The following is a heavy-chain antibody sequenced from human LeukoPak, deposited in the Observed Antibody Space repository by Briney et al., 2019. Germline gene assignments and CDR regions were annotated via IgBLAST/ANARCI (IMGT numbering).Heavy chain of an antibody. CDR2: INHSGST. D-gene: IGHD3-10*01. Sequence: SETLSLTCAVYGGSFSGYYWSWIRQPPGKGLEWIGEINHSGSTNYNPSLKSRVTISVDTSKNQFSLKLSSVTAADTAVYYCARHGLDGSGTLFDYWGQGTLVTVSS. CDR1: GGSFSGYY. J-gene: IGHJ4*02. CDR3: ARHGLDGSGTLFDY. V-gene: IGHV4-34*01.